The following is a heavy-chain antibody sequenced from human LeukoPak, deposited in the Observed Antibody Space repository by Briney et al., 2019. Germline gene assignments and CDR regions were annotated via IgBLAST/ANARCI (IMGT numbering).Heavy chain of an antibody. Sequence: ESGPTLVNPSETLSLTCTVSGGSISSYYWSWIRQPPGKGLEWIGYISYSGSTNYNPSLKSRVTISVDTSKNQFSLKLSSVTAADTAVYYCARYVWGSYPTFEDYWGRGTLVTVSS. CDR3: ARYVWGSYPTFEDY. V-gene: IGHV4-59*01. J-gene: IGHJ4*02. D-gene: IGHD3-16*02. CDR2: ISYSGST. CDR1: GGSISSYY.